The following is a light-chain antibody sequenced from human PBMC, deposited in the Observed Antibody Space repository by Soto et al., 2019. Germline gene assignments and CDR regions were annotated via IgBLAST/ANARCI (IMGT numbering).Light chain of an antibody. CDR3: QHTYSVPFT. CDR1: QYIHTH. V-gene: IGKV1-27*01. J-gene: IGKJ3*01. CDR2: GAS. Sequence: DIQMTQSPSSLSASVGDRVTITCRASQYIHTHLAWYQQKPGNSPKLLVYGASTLHSGVPSRFSASGSGTDFILTISSLQSEDVATYYCQHTYSVPFTFGPGTKVDIK.